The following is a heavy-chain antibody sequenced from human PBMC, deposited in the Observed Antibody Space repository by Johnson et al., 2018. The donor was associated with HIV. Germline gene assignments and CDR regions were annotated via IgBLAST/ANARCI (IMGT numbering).Heavy chain of an antibody. D-gene: IGHD6-19*01. Sequence: VQLVESGGGVVQPGGSLRLSCAASGFTFSSYWMSWVRQAPGKGLEWVANIKQDGRETYYADSGKGRFTIARDNAKNSLYLQMKSLRPEDTAVYYCARDHGWSRGWLFDAFDIWGQGTMVTVSS. CDR3: ARDHGWSRGWLFDAFDI. CDR2: IKQDGRET. CDR1: GFTFSSYW. J-gene: IGHJ3*02. V-gene: IGHV3-7*01.